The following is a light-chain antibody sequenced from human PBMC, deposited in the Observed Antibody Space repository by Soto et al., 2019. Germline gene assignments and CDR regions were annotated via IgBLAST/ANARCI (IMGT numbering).Light chain of an antibody. V-gene: IGLV1-40*01. CDR1: RSNIGAGYH. CDR2: GNS. J-gene: IGLJ3*02. CDR3: QSYDRRLSGPV. Sequence: QLVLTQPPSVSGAPGQRVTISCTGSRSNIGAGYHVHWYQQLPGTAPKLLIYGNSNRPSGVPDRFSGSKSGTSASLAITGLRAEDEADCYCQSYDRRLSGPVLGGGTKLTVL.